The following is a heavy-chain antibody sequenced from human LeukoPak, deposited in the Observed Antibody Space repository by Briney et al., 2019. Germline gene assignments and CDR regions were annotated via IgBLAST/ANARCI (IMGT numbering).Heavy chain of an antibody. J-gene: IGHJ5*02. D-gene: IGHD5-24*01. CDR1: GFTFGDYA. V-gene: IGHV3-49*04. CDR2: IRSKAYGGTT. CDR3: TRDGTRDGYNYEVNWFDP. Sequence: PGRSLRLSCTASGFTFGDYAMSWVRQAPGKGLEWVGFIRSKAYGGTTEYAASVKGRFTISRDDSKSIAYLQMNSLKTEDTAVYYCTRDGTRDGYNYEVNWFDPWGQGTLVTVSS.